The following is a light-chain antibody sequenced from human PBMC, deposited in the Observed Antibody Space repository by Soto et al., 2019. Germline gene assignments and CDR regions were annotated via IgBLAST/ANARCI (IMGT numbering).Light chain of an antibody. CDR3: SSYTSSSTLGV. CDR1: SSNIGAGYD. V-gene: IGLV1-40*01. CDR2: GAT. Sequence: QSVLTQPPSVSGAPGQRVTISCTGSSSNIGAGYDVHWYQQHPGTAPRLLIYGATHRPSGVPERFSGSRSGNTASLTISGLQAEDEADYYCSSYTSSSTLGVFGGGTKLTVL. J-gene: IGLJ2*01.